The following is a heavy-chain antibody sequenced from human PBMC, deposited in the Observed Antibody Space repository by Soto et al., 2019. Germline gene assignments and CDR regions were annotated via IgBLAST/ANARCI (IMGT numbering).Heavy chain of an antibody. CDR2: ILDTGTTV. J-gene: IGHJ5*02. CDR3: VKNSGWFNT. Sequence: GGSLRLSGSASGFPFSSTDMSWVRQAPGKGLEWVSTILDTGTTVFYADSVKGRFTVSRDNSHNTLSVQMNNLRADDTAVYYCVKNSGWFNTWGQGTLVTVSS. D-gene: IGHD3-10*01. V-gene: IGHV3-23*01. CDR1: GFPFSSTD.